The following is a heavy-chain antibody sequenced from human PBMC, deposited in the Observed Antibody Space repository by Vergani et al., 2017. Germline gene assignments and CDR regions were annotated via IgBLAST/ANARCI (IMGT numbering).Heavy chain of an antibody. CDR1: GFTSSSYG. CDR3: AKDVGKGGMIDLGGYFQH. Sequence: QVQLVESGGGLVQPGGSLRLSCPASGFTSSSYGMHWVRQAPGKGLEWVAFIRYDGSNTYYADSVKGRFTISRDNSKNTLYLQMNSLRAEDTAVYYCAKDVGKGGMIDLGGYFQHWGQGTLVTVSS. V-gene: IGHV3-30*02. CDR2: IRYDGSNT. J-gene: IGHJ1*01. D-gene: IGHD3-22*01.